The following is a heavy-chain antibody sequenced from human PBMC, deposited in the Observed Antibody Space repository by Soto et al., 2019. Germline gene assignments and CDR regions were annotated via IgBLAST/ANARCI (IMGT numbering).Heavy chain of an antibody. V-gene: IGHV2-5*02. CDR1: GFSLSTSGVG. J-gene: IGHJ4*02. CDR3: AHSSYGGNPLDY. Sequence: QITLKESGPTLVKPTQTLTLSCTFSGFSLSTSGVGVGSIRQPPGKALEWLALIYWDDDKRYSPSLKSRLTITKDTSKNQVVLTMTNMDPVDTATYYCAHSSYGGNPLDYWGQGTLVTVSS. CDR2: IYWDDDK. D-gene: IGHD4-17*01.